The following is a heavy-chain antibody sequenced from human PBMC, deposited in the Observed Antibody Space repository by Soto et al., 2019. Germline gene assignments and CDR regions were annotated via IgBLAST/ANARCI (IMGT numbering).Heavy chain of an antibody. CDR3: AKDGGAVPAHFDY. Sequence: EVQLLESGGGLVQPGGSLRLSWAASGFTFSNYAMSWVRQAPGKGLEWVSTFSGSGYSTYYADSVKGRFTISRDNSKNTLYLQMNSLRAEDTAVYYCAKDGGAVPAHFDYWGQGTLVTVSS. CDR1: GFTFSNYA. D-gene: IGHD2-2*01. J-gene: IGHJ4*02. CDR2: FSGSGYST. V-gene: IGHV3-23*01.